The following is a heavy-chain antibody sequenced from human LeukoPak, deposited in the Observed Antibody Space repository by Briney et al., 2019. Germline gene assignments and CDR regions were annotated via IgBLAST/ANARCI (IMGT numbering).Heavy chain of an antibody. V-gene: IGHV3-74*01. CDR2: INSDGSST. D-gene: IGHD5-18*01. CDR1: GFTFSSYW. J-gene: IGHJ4*02. Sequence: GGSLRLSCAASGFTFSSYWMHWVRRAPGKGLVWVSRINSDGSSTSYADSVKGRFTISRDNAKNTLYLQMNSLRAEDTAVYYCARDGGYSYDNFDYWGQGTLVTVSS. CDR3: ARDGGYSYDNFDY.